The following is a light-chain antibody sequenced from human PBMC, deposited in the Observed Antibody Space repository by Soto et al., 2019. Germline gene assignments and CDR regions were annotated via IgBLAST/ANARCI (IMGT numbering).Light chain of an antibody. CDR3: QQYYHWPRT. V-gene: IGKV2-28*01. Sequence: DIVVTQSALTLPVTPGEPSSISCSSSRRLLYNDTYNYLDWYLQKPGQSPQLLIYLGSHRASGVPDRFSGSGSGTDFILTITSLQSEDVAVYYCQQYYHWPRTFGQGTKV. J-gene: IGKJ1*01. CDR1: RRLLYNDTYNY. CDR2: LGS.